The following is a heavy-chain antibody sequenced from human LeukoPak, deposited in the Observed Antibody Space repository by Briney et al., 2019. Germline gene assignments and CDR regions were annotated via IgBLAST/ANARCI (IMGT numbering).Heavy chain of an antibody. J-gene: IGHJ4*02. Sequence: QLGGSLKLSCAASGFTFSSYWMHWVRQAPGKGLVWVSRINSDGSSTSYADSVKGRFTISRDNAKNTLYLQMNSLRAEDTAVYYCARGYGSGSFDYWGQGTLVTVSS. D-gene: IGHD3-10*01. V-gene: IGHV3-74*01. CDR1: GFTFSSYW. CDR2: INSDGSST. CDR3: ARGYGSGSFDY.